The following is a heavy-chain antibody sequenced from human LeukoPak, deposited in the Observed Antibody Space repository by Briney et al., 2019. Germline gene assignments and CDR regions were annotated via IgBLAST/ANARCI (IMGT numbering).Heavy chain of an antibody. CDR3: ARLERSGRAGTQY. CDR1: GGSVSGYY. CDR2: INHSGST. V-gene: IGHV4-34*01. J-gene: IGHJ4*02. Sequence: SETLSLTCAVYGGSVSGYYWGWIRDTPRKRLEWIGEINHSGSTNYNPSLKSRVTISVDTSKNQFSLRLTSVTAADTAVYYCARLERSGRAGTQYWGQGTQVTVSS. D-gene: IGHD6-19*01.